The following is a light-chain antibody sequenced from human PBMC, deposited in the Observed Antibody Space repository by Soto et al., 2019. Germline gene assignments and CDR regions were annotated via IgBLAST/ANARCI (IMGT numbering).Light chain of an antibody. CDR1: QNVRSN. V-gene: IGKV3D-11*02. CDR2: GAS. Sequence: EVVLTQSPGTLSLSPGERATLSCRASQNVRSNLAWYQQKPGQAPRLLIYGASTRATGIPARFSGSGSGTDFTLTISSLEPGDFAVYYCQQRNDWQVTFGQGTRLEIK. CDR3: QQRNDWQVT. J-gene: IGKJ5*01.